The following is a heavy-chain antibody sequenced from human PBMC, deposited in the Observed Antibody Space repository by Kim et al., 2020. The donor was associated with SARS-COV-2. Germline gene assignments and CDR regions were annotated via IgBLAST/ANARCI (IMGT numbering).Heavy chain of an antibody. Sequence: ASVKVSCKVSGYTLTELSMHWVRQAPGKGLDWMGGFDPEDGETIYAQKFQGRVTMTEVTSTDTSYMVRSSLRSEDTAVYYCATAAAVVVPAAMRERDYYYYYGMDVWGQGTTVTVSS. V-gene: IGHV1-24*01. CDR1: GYTLTELS. CDR2: FDPEDGET. CDR3: ATAAAVVVPAAMRERDYYYYYGMDV. D-gene: IGHD2-2*01. J-gene: IGHJ6*02.